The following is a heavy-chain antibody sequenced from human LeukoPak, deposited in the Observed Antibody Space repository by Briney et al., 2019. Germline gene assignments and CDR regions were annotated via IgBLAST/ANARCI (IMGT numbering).Heavy chain of an antibody. CDR3: ARAKHVDIVATIHSYFDY. V-gene: IGHV1-2*06. CDR1: GYTFTGYY. J-gene: IGHJ4*02. Sequence: ASVKVSCKASGYTFTGYYMHWVRQAPGQGLEWMGRINPNSGGTNYAQKFQGRVTMTRDTSISTAYMELSRLRSEDTAVYYCARAKHVDIVATIHSYFDYWGQGTLVTVSS. CDR2: INPNSGGT. D-gene: IGHD5-12*01.